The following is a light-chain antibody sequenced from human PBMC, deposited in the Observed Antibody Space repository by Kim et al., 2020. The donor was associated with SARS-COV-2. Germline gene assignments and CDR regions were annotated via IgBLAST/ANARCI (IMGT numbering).Light chain of an antibody. CDR3: QKYNGAPWT. Sequence: DIQMTQSPSSLSASVGDRVTITYRASQGISSNVAWYQQKPGDVPKLLIYDASALLSGVPSRFSGSGSGTDFTLTISSLQPEDVATYYCQKYNGAPWTFGQGTKVDIK. CDR2: DAS. CDR1: QGISSN. J-gene: IGKJ1*01. V-gene: IGKV1-27*01.